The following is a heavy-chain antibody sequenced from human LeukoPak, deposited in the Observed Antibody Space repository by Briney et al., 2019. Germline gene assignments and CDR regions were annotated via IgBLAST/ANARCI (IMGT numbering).Heavy chain of an antibody. Sequence: ASVKVSCKASGYTFTGYYMHWVRQAPGQGLEWMGIINPSGGSTNYAQKFQGRVTMTRDMSMSTVYMVLRSLRSDDTAVYYCARDGHRRYYYESSDYRFDYWGQGTLVTVSS. CDR2: INPSGGST. V-gene: IGHV1-46*01. J-gene: IGHJ4*02. CDR3: ARDGHRRYYYESSDYRFDY. D-gene: IGHD3-22*01. CDR1: GYTFTGYY.